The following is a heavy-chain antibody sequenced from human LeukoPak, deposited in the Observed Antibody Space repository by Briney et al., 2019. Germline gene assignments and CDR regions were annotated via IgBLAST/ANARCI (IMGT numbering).Heavy chain of an antibody. V-gene: IGHV3-23*01. CDR2: ISGSGGTT. J-gene: IGHJ4*02. CDR1: GFTFSIYA. CDR3: AKDPMSSSGRPYYFDC. D-gene: IGHD6-19*01. Sequence: SLRLSCAASGFTFSIYAMSWVRHAPGEGLEWVSDISGSGGTTYYADSVKGRFTTSGANSKNTLYLQMNSLRAEDTAVYYCAKDPMSSSGRPYYFDCWGQGTLVTVSS.